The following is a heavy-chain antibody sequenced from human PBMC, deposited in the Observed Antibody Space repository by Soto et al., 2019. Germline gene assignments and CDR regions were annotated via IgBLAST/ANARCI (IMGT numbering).Heavy chain of an antibody. CDR1: GGSVSSGSYY. CDR2: IYYSGST. J-gene: IGHJ4*02. V-gene: IGHV4-61*01. D-gene: IGHD4-4*01. Sequence: PSENLSLTCTVSGGSVSSGSYYWSWIRQPPGKGLEWIGYIYYSGSTNYNPSLKSRVTISVDTSKNQFSLKLSSVTAADTAVYYCAGGGVTTFYFDYRGKGTLVTVST. CDR3: AGGGVTTFYFDY.